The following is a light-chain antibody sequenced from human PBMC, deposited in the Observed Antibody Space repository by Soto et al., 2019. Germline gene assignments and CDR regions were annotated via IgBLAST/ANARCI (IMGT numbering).Light chain of an antibody. J-gene: IGKJ1*01. CDR1: QSISSW. CDR3: QQYNSYRT. Sequence: DIQMTQSPSTLSASVGYRVTITFRASQSISSWLAWYQQKPGKAPKLLIYKASSLESGVPSRFSGSGSGTEFTLTISSLQPDDFATYYCQQYNSYRTFGQGTKVDI. CDR2: KAS. V-gene: IGKV1-5*03.